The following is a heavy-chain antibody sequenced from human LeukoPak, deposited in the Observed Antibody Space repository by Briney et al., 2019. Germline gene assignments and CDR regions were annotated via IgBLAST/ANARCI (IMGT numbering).Heavy chain of an antibody. D-gene: IGHD1-14*01. Sequence: GGSLRLSCAASGFTFSNYAMHWVRQGLVKGLESMAVVSHDGIQTYYADSVRGRFTISRDSSKNTLYLQMNSLRAEDAAVYYCAKNHRGYYFDCWGQGTLVTVSS. J-gene: IGHJ4*02. CDR3: AKNHRGYYFDC. V-gene: IGHV3-30-3*02. CDR2: VSHDGIQT. CDR1: GFTFSNYA.